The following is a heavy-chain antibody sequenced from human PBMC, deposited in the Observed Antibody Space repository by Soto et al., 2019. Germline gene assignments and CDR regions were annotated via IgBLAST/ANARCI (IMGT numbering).Heavy chain of an antibody. Sequence: GGSLRLSCAASGFIFSNYWMTWVRQAPGKGLEWVANIKQDGSEKNYVDAVKGRFTISRDNAKNSLYLQMNSLRAEDTAVYYWARHRVDSSWDYWGQGTLVTVSS. D-gene: IGHD6-13*01. V-gene: IGHV3-7*01. CDR1: GFIFSNYW. J-gene: IGHJ4*02. CDR2: IKQDGSEK. CDR3: ARHRVDSSWDY.